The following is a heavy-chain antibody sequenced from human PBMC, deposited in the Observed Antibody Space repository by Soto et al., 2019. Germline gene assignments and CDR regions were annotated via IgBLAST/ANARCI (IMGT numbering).Heavy chain of an antibody. CDR1: GGTFSSYA. Sequence: SVKVSCKASGGTFSSYAISWVQQAPGQGLEWMGGIIPILGTANYAQKFQGRVTITADESTSTAYMELSSLRSEDTAVYYCARGSYYDILNGYDYWGQGXLVTVSS. J-gene: IGHJ4*02. CDR2: IIPILGTA. D-gene: IGHD3-9*01. V-gene: IGHV1-69*13. CDR3: ARGSYYDILNGYDY.